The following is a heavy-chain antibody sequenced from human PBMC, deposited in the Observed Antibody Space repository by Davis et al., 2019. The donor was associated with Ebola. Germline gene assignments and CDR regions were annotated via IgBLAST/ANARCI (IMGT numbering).Heavy chain of an antibody. D-gene: IGHD6-13*01. Sequence: GGSLRLSCAASGFTFSSYWMSWVRQAPGKGLEWVANIKQDGSEKYYVDSVKGRFTISRDNAKNSLYLQMNSLRAEDTAVYYCAKDGSSSRYYYGMDVWGQGTTVTVSS. CDR2: IKQDGSEK. V-gene: IGHV3-7*01. J-gene: IGHJ6*02. CDR1: GFTFSSYW. CDR3: AKDGSSSRYYYGMDV.